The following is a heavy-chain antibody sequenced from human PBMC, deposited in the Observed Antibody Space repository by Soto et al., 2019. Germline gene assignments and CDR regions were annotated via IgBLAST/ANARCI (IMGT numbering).Heavy chain of an antibody. CDR3: VTPRTRNSRDACES. CDR2: VNPNSGVT. Sequence: SEQLFSRVSWYTFPCYYLYWVRQAPGHGLEWMGWVNPNSGVTNYAQNVQGRVTMTRATSINTAYLELNSLRSDDTTVSYCVTPRTRNSRDACESWGQGTRV. V-gene: IGHV1-2*02. CDR1: WYTFPCYY. J-gene: IGHJ3*01. D-gene: IGHD1-7*01.